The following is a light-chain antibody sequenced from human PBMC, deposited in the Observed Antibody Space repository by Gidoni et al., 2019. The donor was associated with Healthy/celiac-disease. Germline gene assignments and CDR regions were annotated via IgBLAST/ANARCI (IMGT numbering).Light chain of an antibody. J-gene: IGLJ2*01. V-gene: IGLV2-14*01. CDR2: EVS. CDR1: SSDVGGYNY. Sequence: QSALTQPASVSGSPGQSITISCTGTSSDVGGYNYVSRYQQHPGKAPKLMIYEVSKRPSGVSNRFSGSKSCNTASLTISGLQAEDEADYYCSSYTSSSTVVFGGGTKLTVL. CDR3: SSYTSSSTVV.